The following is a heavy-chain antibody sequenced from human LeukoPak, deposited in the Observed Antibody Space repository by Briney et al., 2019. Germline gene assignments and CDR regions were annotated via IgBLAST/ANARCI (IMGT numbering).Heavy chain of an antibody. CDR2: ISGSGGST. Sequence: GGSLRLSCAVSGFTFSSYVMSWVRQAPGKGLEWVSAISGSGGSTYYADSVKGRFTISRDNSKNTLYLQMNSLRAEDTAVYYCAKDPSLLRYFDWLKYYYYMDVWGKGTTVTISS. CDR3: AKDPSLLRYFDWLKYYYYMDV. CDR1: GFTFSSYV. V-gene: IGHV3-23*01. J-gene: IGHJ6*03. D-gene: IGHD3-9*01.